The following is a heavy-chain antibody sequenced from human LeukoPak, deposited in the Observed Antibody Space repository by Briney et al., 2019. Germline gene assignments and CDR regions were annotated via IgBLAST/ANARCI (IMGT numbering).Heavy chain of an antibody. J-gene: IGHJ4*02. CDR2: INPNSGGR. CDR3: ARGLYGSGSAGVLWY. Sequence: GASVKLSCKASGYTFTFYYMHWVRHAPGQGHERMGWINPNSGGRNYAQKFQGRVTMTRDTSISTAYMELSRLRSDDTAVYYCARGLYGSGSAGVLWYWGQGTLVTVSS. V-gene: IGHV1-2*02. D-gene: IGHD3-10*01. CDR1: GYTFTFYY.